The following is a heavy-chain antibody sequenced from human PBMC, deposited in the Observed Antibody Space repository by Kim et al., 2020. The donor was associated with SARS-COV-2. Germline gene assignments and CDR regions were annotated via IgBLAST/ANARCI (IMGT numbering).Heavy chain of an antibody. Sequence: SETLSLTCTVSGGSVSSGSYYWSWIRQPPGKGLEWIGYIYYSGSTNYNPSLKSRVTISVDTSKNQFSLKLSSVTAADTAVYYCASIRSPYYYDSSGYLPDYWGQGTLVTVSS. J-gene: IGHJ4*02. CDR2: IYYSGST. D-gene: IGHD3-22*01. CDR3: ASIRSPYYYDSSGYLPDY. CDR1: GGSVSSGSYY. V-gene: IGHV4-61*01.